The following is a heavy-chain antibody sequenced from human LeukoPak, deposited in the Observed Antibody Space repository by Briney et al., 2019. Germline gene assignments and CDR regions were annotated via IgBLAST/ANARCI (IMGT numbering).Heavy chain of an antibody. CDR2: INHSGST. V-gene: IGHV4-34*01. J-gene: IGHJ6*02. Sequence: SETLSLTCAVYGGSFSGYYWSWIRQPPGKGLEWLVEINHSGSTNYNPSLKSRVTISVYTSKNQFSLKLSSVTAADTAVYYCARGRVLHSNSWYRGTPPYYYYYYGMDVWGQGTTVTVSS. D-gene: IGHD6-13*01. CDR3: ARGRVLHSNSWYRGTPPYYYYYYGMDV. CDR1: GGSFSGYY.